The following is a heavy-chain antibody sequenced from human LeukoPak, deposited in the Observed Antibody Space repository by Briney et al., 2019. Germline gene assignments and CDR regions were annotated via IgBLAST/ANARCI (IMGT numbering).Heavy chain of an antibody. CDR2: ISYDGHNE. Sequence: PGGSLRLSCAASGFTFSSYAMHWVRQAPGKGLEWVAVISYDGHNEYYGDSVKGRFTISRDNAKNSLYLQMNSLRAEDTAVYYCARGAQYFDYWGQGTLVTVSS. V-gene: IGHV3-30*04. CDR1: GFTFSSYA. J-gene: IGHJ4*02. CDR3: ARGAQYFDY.